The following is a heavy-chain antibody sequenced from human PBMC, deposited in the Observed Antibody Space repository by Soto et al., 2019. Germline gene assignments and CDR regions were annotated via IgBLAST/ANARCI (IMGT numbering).Heavy chain of an antibody. Sequence: SETLSLTCAVYGGSFSGYYWSWIRQPPGKGLEWIGEINHSGSTNYNPSLKSRVTISVDTSKNQFSLKLSSVTAADTAVYYCARGSRGIAARPKMFDYWGQGTLVTVSS. CDR1: GGSFSGYY. CDR2: INHSGST. D-gene: IGHD6-6*01. V-gene: IGHV4-34*01. CDR3: ARGSRGIAARPKMFDY. J-gene: IGHJ4*02.